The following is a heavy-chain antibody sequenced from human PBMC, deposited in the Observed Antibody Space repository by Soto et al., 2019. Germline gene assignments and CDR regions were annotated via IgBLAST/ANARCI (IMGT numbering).Heavy chain of an antibody. CDR1: GFTVSSNY. D-gene: IGHD6-19*01. CDR2: IFTGGST. V-gene: IGHV3-53*04. J-gene: IGHJ3*02. CDR3: ARERQSSGWLDAFGI. Sequence: EVQLVESGGGLVQPGGSLRLSCAASGFTVSSNYMSWVRQAPGKGLEWVSVIFTGGSTYYADSVKGRFTISRHSSMKTVYLQMDCLRAEDTAVYYCARERQSSGWLDAFGIWGQGTMVTVSS.